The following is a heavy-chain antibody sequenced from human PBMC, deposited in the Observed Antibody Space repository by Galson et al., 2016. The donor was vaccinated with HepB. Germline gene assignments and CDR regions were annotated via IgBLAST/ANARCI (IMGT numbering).Heavy chain of an antibody. V-gene: IGHV3-74*01. CDR1: GFTFSAYP. CDR3: GRGSKYGFDM. CDR2: IFTAGSGT. Sequence: SLRLSCAASGFTFSAYPMHWVRQAPGKGLVWISRIFTAGSGTLYADSVKGRFTISSDNATNTLFLQMNSLRADDTAVYYCGRGSKYGFDMWGQGTMVTVSS. J-gene: IGHJ3*02.